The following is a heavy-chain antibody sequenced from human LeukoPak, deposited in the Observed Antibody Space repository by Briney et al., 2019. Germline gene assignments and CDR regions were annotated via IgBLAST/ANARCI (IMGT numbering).Heavy chain of an antibody. CDR3: ARAGGGSGSLLSSPRNWFDP. CDR2: ISAYNGNT. CDR1: GYSFTSYG. Sequence: ASVKVSCKASGYSFTSYGIRWVRQAPGQGLEWMGWISAYNGNTNYAQKLQGRVTMTTDTSTSTAYMELRSLRSDDTAVYYCARAGGGSGSLLSSPRNWFDPWGQGTLVTVSS. V-gene: IGHV1-18*01. D-gene: IGHD3-10*01. J-gene: IGHJ5*02.